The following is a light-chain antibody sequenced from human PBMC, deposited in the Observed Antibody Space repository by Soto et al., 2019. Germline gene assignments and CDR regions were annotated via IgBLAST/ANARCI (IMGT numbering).Light chain of an antibody. V-gene: IGLV1-51*01. CDR3: GTWDLGLSAVV. CDR1: RSNIGNNY. Sequence: QSVLTQPPSVSAVPGQKVTISCSGSRSNIGNNYVSGYQQLPGAAPKLLIYDNYKRPSGIPDRFSGSMSGTSATLGITGLQTGDEATYYCGTWDLGLSAVVFGGGTKLTVL. CDR2: DNY. J-gene: IGLJ2*01.